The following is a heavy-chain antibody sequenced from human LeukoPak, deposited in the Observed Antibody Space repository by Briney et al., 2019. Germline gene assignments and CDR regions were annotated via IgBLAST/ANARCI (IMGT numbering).Heavy chain of an antibody. CDR2: VNWNGDSV. V-gene: IGHV3-9*01. Sequence: GGSLRLSCAASGFTFDDYAMHWVRQVPGRGLEWVAGVNWNGDSVGYADAVKGRFTISRDKAKTSLYLQMSSLKTEDTALYFCAKDYRRTTADDMGYYGMDVWGQGTTVTVSS. J-gene: IGHJ6*02. CDR3: AKDYRRTTADDMGYYGMDV. D-gene: IGHD1-1*01. CDR1: GFTFDDYA.